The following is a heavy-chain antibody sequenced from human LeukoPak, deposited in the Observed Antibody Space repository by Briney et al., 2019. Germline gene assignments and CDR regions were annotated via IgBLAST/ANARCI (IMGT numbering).Heavy chain of an antibody. D-gene: IGHD6-19*01. CDR2: MNPNSGNT. CDR1: GYTFTSYD. CDR3: ARYSSGWYTNWFDP. V-gene: IGHV1-8*01. J-gene: IGHJ5*02. Sequence: ASVKVSCKASGYTFTSYDINWVRQATGQGLEWMGWMNPNSGNTGYAQKFQGRVTMTRNTSISTAYMELSSLRSEDTAVYYCARYSSGWYTNWFDPWGQGTLVIVSS.